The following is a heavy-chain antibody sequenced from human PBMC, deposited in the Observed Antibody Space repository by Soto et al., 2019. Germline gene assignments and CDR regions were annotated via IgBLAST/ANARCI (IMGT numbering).Heavy chain of an antibody. V-gene: IGHV3-21*04. J-gene: IGHJ3*01. Sequence: PGGSLRLSCAASGFTFSSYSMNWVRQAPGKGLEWVSSISSSSSYIYYADSVKGRFTISRDNSQNTLYLQMNSLRAKDTAVYYCAKGAYCSGGSCYSGDAFDVWGQGTMVTVSS. CDR3: AKGAYCSGGSCYSGDAFDV. D-gene: IGHD2-15*01. CDR2: ISSSSSYI. CDR1: GFTFSSYS.